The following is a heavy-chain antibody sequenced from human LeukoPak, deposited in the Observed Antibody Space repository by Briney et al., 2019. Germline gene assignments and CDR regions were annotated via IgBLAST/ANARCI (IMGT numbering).Heavy chain of an antibody. V-gene: IGHV4-34*01. CDR1: GGSFSGYY. Sequence: PSETLSLTCAVYGGSFSGYYWSWIRQPPGKGLEWIGEINHSGSTSYNPSLKSRVTISVDTSKNQFSLKLSSVTAADTAVYYCARDGRLWLPFDYWGQGTLVTVSS. CDR2: INHSGST. D-gene: IGHD5-18*01. CDR3: ARDGRLWLPFDY. J-gene: IGHJ4*02.